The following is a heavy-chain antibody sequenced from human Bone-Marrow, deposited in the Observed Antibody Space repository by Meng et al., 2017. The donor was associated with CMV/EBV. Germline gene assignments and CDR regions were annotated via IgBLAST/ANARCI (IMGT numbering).Heavy chain of an antibody. CDR1: GYSFTSYW. CDR2: IYPGDSDT. D-gene: IGHD2-15*01. Sequence: GESLMISCKGSGYSFTSYWIGWVRQMPGKGLEWMGIIYPGDSDTRYSPSFQGQVTISADKSISTAYLQWSSLKASDTAMYYCARPYCSGGSCYGAPFDYWGQGTLVTVSS. CDR3: ARPYCSGGSCYGAPFDY. V-gene: IGHV5-51*01. J-gene: IGHJ4*02.